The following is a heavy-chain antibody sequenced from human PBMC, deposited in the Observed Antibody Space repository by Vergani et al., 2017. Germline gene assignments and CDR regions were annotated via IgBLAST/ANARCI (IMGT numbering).Heavy chain of an antibody. J-gene: IGHJ6*02. CDR1: GFTFSSYA. V-gene: IGHV3-30*04. CDR3: ARVLSQYYYYYGMDV. CDR2: ISYDGSNK. Sequence: QVQLVESGGGVVQPGRSLRLSCAASGFTFSSYAMHWVRQAPGKGLEWVAVISYDGSNKYYADSVKGRFTISRDNSKNTLYLQMNSLRAEDTAVYYCARVLSQYYYYYGMDVWGQGTTVTVSS.